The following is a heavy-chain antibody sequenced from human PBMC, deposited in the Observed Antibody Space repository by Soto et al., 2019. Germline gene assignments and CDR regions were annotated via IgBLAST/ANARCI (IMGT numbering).Heavy chain of an antibody. CDR3: TRNLYSTGWYNDH. CDR2: IDPSDSYT. D-gene: IGHD6-19*01. V-gene: IGHV5-10-1*01. J-gene: IGHJ4*02. Sequence: GESLKISCKGSGYSFTSYWISWVRQMPGKGLEWMGRIDPSDSYTNYSPSFQGHVTISADKSISTAYLQWSSLRSEDTAIYYCTRNLYSTGWYNDHWGQGTLVTVSS. CDR1: GYSFTSYW.